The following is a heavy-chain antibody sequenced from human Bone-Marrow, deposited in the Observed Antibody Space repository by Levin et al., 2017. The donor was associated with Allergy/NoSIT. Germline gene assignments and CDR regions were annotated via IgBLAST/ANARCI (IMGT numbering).Heavy chain of an antibody. Sequence: GSLRLSCAVYGGSFSGYYWSWIRQPPGKGLEWIGEINHSGSTNYNPSLKSRVTISVDTSKNQFSLKLSSVTAADTAVYYCASRPMVQGVLYYYMDVWGKGTTVTVSS. CDR1: GGSFSGYY. D-gene: IGHD3-10*01. J-gene: IGHJ6*03. CDR3: ASRPMVQGVLYYYMDV. CDR2: INHSGST. V-gene: IGHV4-34*01.